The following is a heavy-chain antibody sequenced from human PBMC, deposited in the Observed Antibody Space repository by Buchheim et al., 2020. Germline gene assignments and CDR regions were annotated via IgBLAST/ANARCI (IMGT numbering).Heavy chain of an antibody. Sequence: QVQLVESGGGVVQPGGPLRLSCAASGFTFSNYALHWVRQAPGKGLQWVALISSDRTNKNYADSVKGRFTISRDNSKDTLYLHMNSLTSDDTAVYYCARRRYYYDSSGPTSWYFDLWGRGTL. CDR3: ARRRYYYDSSGPTSWYFDL. V-gene: IGHV3-30-3*01. CDR1: GFTFSNYA. J-gene: IGHJ2*01. D-gene: IGHD3-22*01. CDR2: ISSDRTNK.